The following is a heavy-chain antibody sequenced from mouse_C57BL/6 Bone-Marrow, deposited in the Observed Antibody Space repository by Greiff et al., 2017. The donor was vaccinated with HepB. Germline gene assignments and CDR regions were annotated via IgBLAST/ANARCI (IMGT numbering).Heavy chain of an antibody. CDR1: GYAFSSSW. Sequence: QVQLKQSGPELVKPGASVKISCKASGYAFSSSWMNWVKQRPGKGLEWIGRIYPGDGDTNYNGKFKGKATLTADKSSSTAYMQLSSLTSEDSAVYFCARSGVLRSFDYWGQGTTLTVSS. V-gene: IGHV1-82*01. CDR2: IYPGDGDT. J-gene: IGHJ2*01. D-gene: IGHD1-1*01. CDR3: ARSGVLRSFDY.